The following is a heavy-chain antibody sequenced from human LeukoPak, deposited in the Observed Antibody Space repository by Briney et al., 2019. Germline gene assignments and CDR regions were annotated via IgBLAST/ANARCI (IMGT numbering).Heavy chain of an antibody. CDR2: VSGDGTTT. Sequence: GGSLRLSCAASGPAFSTYWMHWVRQAPGKGLVWVSCVSGDGTTTTYADSVKGRFTISRDNAKNTLYLQMSSLRADDTAVYVCTRDLCVGRCCQYSNYFDPWGQGTLVIVSS. D-gene: IGHD2-15*01. CDR1: GPAFSTYW. J-gene: IGHJ5*02. CDR3: TRDLCVGRCCQYSNYFDP. V-gene: IGHV3-74*03.